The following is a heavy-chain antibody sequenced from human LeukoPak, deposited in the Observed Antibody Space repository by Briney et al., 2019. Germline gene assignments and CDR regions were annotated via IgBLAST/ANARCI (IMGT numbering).Heavy chain of an antibody. D-gene: IGHD6-19*01. Sequence: GGSLRLSCATSGFTFSSYTMNLVRQAPGKGLEWVANIKRDGSEKYYVDSVKGRFTISRDNAKNSLDLQMNSLRVEDTAVYYCARLGPASSGWPESFDYWGQGTLVTVSS. CDR2: IKRDGSEK. CDR3: ARLGPASSGWPESFDY. V-gene: IGHV3-7*03. CDR1: GFTFSSYT. J-gene: IGHJ4*02.